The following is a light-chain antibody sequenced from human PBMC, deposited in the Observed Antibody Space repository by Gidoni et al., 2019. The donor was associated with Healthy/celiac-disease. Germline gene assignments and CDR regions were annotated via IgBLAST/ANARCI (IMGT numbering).Light chain of an antibody. CDR3: LLSYSGARPWV. J-gene: IGLJ3*02. Sequence: QAVVTQEPSLTVSPGGTVTPTRGSSTGAVTSGHYPYWFQQKPGQAPRTLIYDTTNKHSWTPARFSGSLLGGKAALTLSGAQPEDEAEYYCLLSYSGARPWVFGGGTKLTVL. CDR2: DTT. CDR1: TGAVTSGHY. V-gene: IGLV7-46*01.